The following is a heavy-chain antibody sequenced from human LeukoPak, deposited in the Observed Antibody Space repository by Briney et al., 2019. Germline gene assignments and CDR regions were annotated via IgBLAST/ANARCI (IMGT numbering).Heavy chain of an antibody. V-gene: IGHV1-18*01. J-gene: IGHJ6*02. D-gene: IGHD2-2*01. Sequence: GASAQVSCKASVYTFTRYGISWVRQAPGQGLEWMGWISGYHGNTNYAQNLQVRVTMTTYTYTSRAYMELRSLSSDDTAVYYCDRICLAIVPAVNNYYCYGMDVWGQGTTVTVSS. CDR1: VYTFTRYG. CDR2: ISGYHGNT. CDR3: DRICLAIVPAVNNYYCYGMDV.